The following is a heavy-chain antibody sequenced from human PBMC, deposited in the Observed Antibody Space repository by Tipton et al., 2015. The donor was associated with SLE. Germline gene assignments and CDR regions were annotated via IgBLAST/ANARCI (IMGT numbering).Heavy chain of an antibody. CDR3: ARSYYDSSGYYRYWYFDL. CDR2: IYHSGST. D-gene: IGHD3-22*01. CDR1: GGSISSHY. Sequence: TLSLTCTVSGGSISSHYWSWIRQPPGKGLEWIGEIYHSGSTNYNPSLKSRVTISVDKSKNQFSLKLSSVTAADTAVYYCARSYYDSSGYYRYWYFDLWGRGTLVTVSS. V-gene: IGHV4-59*11. J-gene: IGHJ2*01.